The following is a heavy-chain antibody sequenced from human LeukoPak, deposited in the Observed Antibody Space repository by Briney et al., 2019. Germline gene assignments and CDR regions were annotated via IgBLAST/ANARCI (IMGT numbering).Heavy chain of an antibody. CDR1: GYTFTSYD. Sequence: GASVKVSCKASGYTFTSYDINWVRQATGQGLEWMGWMNPNSGNAGYAQKFQGRVTMTRNTSISTAYMELSSLRSEDTAVYYCARWGLASSSAGYYYGMDVWGQGTTVTVSS. CDR2: MNPNSGNA. V-gene: IGHV1-8*01. CDR3: ARWGLASSSAGYYYGMDV. D-gene: IGHD6-6*01. J-gene: IGHJ6*02.